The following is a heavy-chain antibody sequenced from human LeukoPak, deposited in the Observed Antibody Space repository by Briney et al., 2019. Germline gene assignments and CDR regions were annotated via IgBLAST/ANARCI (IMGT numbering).Heavy chain of an antibody. CDR1: GGSISSYH. CDR3: ARGPHYYGAGSLDY. V-gene: IGHV4-4*07. D-gene: IGHD3-10*01. J-gene: IGHJ4*02. Sequence: SETLSLTCTVSGGSISSYHWSWIRQPAGKGLEWIGRIYTRGSTNYNPSLKSRVTMSVHTSKNQFSLKMSSVTAADTAVYYCARGPHYYGAGSLDYWGQGTLVTLSS. CDR2: IYTRGST.